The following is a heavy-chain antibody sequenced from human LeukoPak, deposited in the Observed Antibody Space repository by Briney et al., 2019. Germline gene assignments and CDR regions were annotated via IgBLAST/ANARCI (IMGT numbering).Heavy chain of an antibody. CDR1: GFTVSSNY. CDR2: IWYDGSNK. Sequence: PGGSLRLSCAASGFTVSSNYMSWVRQAPGKGLEWVAVIWYDGSNKYYADSVKGRFTISRDNSKNTLYLRMNSLRAEDTAVYYCARGFYYDSSGADYWGQGTLVTASS. CDR3: ARGFYYDSSGADY. D-gene: IGHD3-22*01. V-gene: IGHV3-33*08. J-gene: IGHJ4*02.